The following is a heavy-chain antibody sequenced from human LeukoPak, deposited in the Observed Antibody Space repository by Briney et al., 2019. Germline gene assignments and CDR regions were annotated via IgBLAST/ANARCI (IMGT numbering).Heavy chain of an antibody. CDR3: AKRIQSAMAMGY. D-gene: IGHD5-18*01. Sequence: GGSLRLSCGASGFTFSSYGMHWVRQAPGKGLEWVAVISYDGSNKYYADSVKGRFTISRDNSKNTMYLQMNSLRAEDTAVYYCAKRIQSAMAMGYWGQGTLVTVSS. J-gene: IGHJ4*02. CDR1: GFTFSSYG. V-gene: IGHV3-30*12. CDR2: ISYDGSNK.